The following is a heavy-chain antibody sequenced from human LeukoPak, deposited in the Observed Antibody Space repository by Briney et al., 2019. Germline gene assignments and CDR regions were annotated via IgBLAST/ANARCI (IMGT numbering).Heavy chain of an antibody. J-gene: IGHJ4*02. CDR2: ITGDSAYI. V-gene: IGHV3-21*01. Sequence: GGSLRLSCAASGFTFSTYAMNWVRQAPGEGLKWVSCITGDSAYIYYADSVKGRFTISRDNAKSSPYLQMNSLRAEDTAVYYCARYGVSSSTSYIDFWGQGTLVTVSS. D-gene: IGHD2-2*01. CDR1: GFTFSTYA. CDR3: ARYGVSSSTSYIDF.